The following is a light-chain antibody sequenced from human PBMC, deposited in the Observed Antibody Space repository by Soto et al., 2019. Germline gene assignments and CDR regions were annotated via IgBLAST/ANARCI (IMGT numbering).Light chain of an antibody. Sequence: SYELTQPSSVSVSPGQTARITCSGDVLAKKYARWVQQKPGQAPVLVIYKDSELPSGIPERFSGSSSGTPVTFTISGAQVEDAADYYCYSAADNKGVFGGGTKLTVL. CDR2: KDS. CDR3: YSAADNKGV. J-gene: IGLJ2*01. CDR1: VLAKKY. V-gene: IGLV3-27*01.